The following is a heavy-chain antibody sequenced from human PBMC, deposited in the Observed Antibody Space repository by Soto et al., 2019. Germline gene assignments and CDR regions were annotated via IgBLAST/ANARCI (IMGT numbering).Heavy chain of an antibody. CDR1: GGSISSGGYY. CDR2: IYYSGST. D-gene: IGHD3-10*01. J-gene: IGHJ5*02. V-gene: IGHV4-31*03. CDR3: ARDAYKGFGEPRRFDP. Sequence: QVQLQESGPGLVKPSQTLSLTCTVSGGSISSGGYYWSWIRQHPGKGLEWIGYIYYSGSTYYNPSLKSRVTKSVDTSKNQFSLKLSSVTAADTAVYYCARDAYKGFGEPRRFDPWGQGTLVTVSS.